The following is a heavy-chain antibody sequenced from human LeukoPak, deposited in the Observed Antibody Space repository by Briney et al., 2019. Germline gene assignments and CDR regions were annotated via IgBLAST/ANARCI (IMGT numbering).Heavy chain of an antibody. J-gene: IGHJ6*02. CDR1: GGTFSSYA. D-gene: IGHD2-8*01. Sequence: GASVKVSCKASGGTFSSYAISWVRQAPGQGLEWMGGIIPIFGTASYAQKFQGRVTITADESTSTAYMELSSLRSEDTAVYYCARVHCTNGVCYPAYYYYYGMDVWGQGTTVTVSS. CDR3: ARVHCTNGVCYPAYYYYYGMDV. V-gene: IGHV1-69*13. CDR2: IIPIFGTA.